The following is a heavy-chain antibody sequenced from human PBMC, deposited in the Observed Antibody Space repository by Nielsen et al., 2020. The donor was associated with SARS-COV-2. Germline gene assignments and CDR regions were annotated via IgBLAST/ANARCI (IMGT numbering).Heavy chain of an antibody. CDR1: GGTFSSYA. CDR2: IIPIFGTA. V-gene: IGHV1-69*05. D-gene: IGHD4-11*01. CDR3: ARDLGGRDYSNYPNFDY. J-gene: IGHJ4*02. Sequence: SVKVSCKASGGTFSSYAISWVRQAPGQGLEWMGGIIPIFGTANYAQKLQGRVTMTTDTSTSTAYMELRSLRSDDTAVYYCARDLGGRDYSNYPNFDYWGQGTLVTVSS.